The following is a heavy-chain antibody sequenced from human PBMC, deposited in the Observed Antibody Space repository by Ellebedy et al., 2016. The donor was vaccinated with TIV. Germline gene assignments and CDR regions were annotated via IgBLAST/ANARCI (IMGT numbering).Heavy chain of an antibody. CDR2: ISGRGDST. Sequence: GESLKISXAASGFTFSSYSMAWIRQAPGKGLEWVSHISGRGDSTYHADSVKGRFTISRDNSKSTVYLQMNSLRADDTAVYYCARFLERNPPDYWGQGSLVTVSS. V-gene: IGHV3-23*01. CDR1: GFTFSSYS. CDR3: ARFLERNPPDY. J-gene: IGHJ4*02. D-gene: IGHD3-3*01.